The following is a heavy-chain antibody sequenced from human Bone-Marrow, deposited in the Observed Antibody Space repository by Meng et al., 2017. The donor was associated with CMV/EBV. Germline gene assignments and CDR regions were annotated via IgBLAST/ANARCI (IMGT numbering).Heavy chain of an antibody. D-gene: IGHD2-2*01. Sequence: GESLKISCAASGFTFSSYEMNWVRQAPGKGLEWVSYISSSGSTIYYADSVKGRFTISRDNAKNSLYLQMNSLRAEDTAVYYCARVNKARGYQLLWFDYWGQGTLVTVSS. CDR1: GFTFSSYE. J-gene: IGHJ4*02. V-gene: IGHV3-48*03. CDR3: ARVNKARGYQLLWFDY. CDR2: ISSSGSTI.